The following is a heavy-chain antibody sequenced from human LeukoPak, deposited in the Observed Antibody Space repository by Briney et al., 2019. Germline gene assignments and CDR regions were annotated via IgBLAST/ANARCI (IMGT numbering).Heavy chain of an antibody. CDR1: GGSFSGYG. J-gene: IGHJ3*02. Sequence: ASVKVSCQARGGSFSGYGISWVRQAPGQGLEWMGAFIPAFSEANYAQKFQGRVTLTVDGSTNTAYMELNRLRSEDTAVYYCARDDEHHYDRTAYYILRPFEIWGQGTMVTVSS. V-gene: IGHV1-69*13. CDR2: FIPAFSEA. D-gene: IGHD3-22*01. CDR3: ARDDEHHYDRTAYYILRPFEI.